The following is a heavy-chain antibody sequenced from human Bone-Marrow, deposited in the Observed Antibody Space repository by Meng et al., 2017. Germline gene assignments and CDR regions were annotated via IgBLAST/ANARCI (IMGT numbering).Heavy chain of an antibody. V-gene: IGHV4-34*01. Sequence: QVQLQQWGAGLLKPSETLSLTCAVYGGSFSGYYWSWIRQPPGKGLEWIGSIGHSGFTYYTPSLKSRVTVSIDTSRNQFSLWLTSVTAADTAVYYCVRSSAWVRTGFDPWGQGTPVTVSS. CDR2: IGHSGFT. CDR3: VRSSAWVRTGFDP. J-gene: IGHJ5*02. CDR1: GGSFSGYY. D-gene: IGHD6-19*01.